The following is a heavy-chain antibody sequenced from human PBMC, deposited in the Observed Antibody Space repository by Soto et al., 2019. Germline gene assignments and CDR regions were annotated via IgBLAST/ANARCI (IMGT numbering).Heavy chain of an antibody. CDR1: GYAFTTYG. D-gene: IGHD1-1*01. Sequence: QVHLVQSGAEVKKPGASVKVSCKGSGYAFTTYGITWVRQAPGQGLEWMGWISAHNGNTNYEQKLHGRVTVTRDTSTSTAYMELRSLRSDDTAVYYCARGRYGDYWGQGALVTVSS. V-gene: IGHV1-18*01. J-gene: IGHJ4*02. CDR2: ISAHNGNT. CDR3: ARGRYGDY.